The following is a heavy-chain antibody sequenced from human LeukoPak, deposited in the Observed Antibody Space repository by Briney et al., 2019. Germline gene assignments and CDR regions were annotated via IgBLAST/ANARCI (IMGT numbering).Heavy chain of an antibody. J-gene: IGHJ4*02. CDR2: IKQDGSNK. Sequence: GGSLRLSCTASGFTFSSHWVSWVRQAPGKGLEWVANIKQDGSNKYYADSVKGRFTISRDNSKNTLYLQMNSLRAEDTAVYYCAKTTYYYDSSGYPDYWGQGTLVTVSS. CDR3: AKTTYYYDSSGYPDY. V-gene: IGHV3-7*01. D-gene: IGHD3-22*01. CDR1: GFTFSSHW.